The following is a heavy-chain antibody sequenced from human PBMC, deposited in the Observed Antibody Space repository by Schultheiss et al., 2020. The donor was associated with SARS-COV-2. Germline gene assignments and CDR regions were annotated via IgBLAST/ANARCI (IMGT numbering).Heavy chain of an antibody. CDR2: ISCSSSTI. Sequence: GESLRLSCAASGFTFSSYSMNWVRQAPGKGLEWVSYISCSSSTIYYADSVKGRFTISRDNAKNSLYLQMNSLRAEDTAVYYCARVIRFARPMDVWGKGTTVTVSS. CDR1: GFTFSSYS. CDR3: ARVIRFARPMDV. D-gene: IGHD3-3*01. V-gene: IGHV3-48*04. J-gene: IGHJ6*04.